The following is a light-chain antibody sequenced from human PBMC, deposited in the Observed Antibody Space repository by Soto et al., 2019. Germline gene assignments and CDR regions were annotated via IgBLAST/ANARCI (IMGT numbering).Light chain of an antibody. CDR1: QSVRSN. J-gene: IGKJ4*01. CDR2: GAS. Sequence: EIVMTQSPATLSVSPGERVTLSCRASQSVRSNLAWYQQKPGQVPRVLIYGASTMAIGIPDRFSGSGSGTEFTLTISSLQSEDFAAYYCQHYNNLWGFGGGTKVEIK. CDR3: QHYNNLWG. V-gene: IGKV3-15*01.